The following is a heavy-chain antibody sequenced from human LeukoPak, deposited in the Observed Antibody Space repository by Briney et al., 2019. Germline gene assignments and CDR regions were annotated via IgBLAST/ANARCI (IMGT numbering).Heavy chain of an antibody. Sequence: PSETLSLTCIVSGGSIGSHYWSWIRQTPGKGLEYISYIYYSGSTDYNPSLKSRVTISLDTSKNQFSLHLSSVTAADTAVYYCARRSGVLDSRDSRYYFDHWGQGTLVTVSS. D-gene: IGHD3-22*01. CDR2: IYYSGST. CDR1: GGSIGSHY. J-gene: IGHJ4*02. CDR3: ARRSGVLDSRDSRYYFDH. V-gene: IGHV4-59*11.